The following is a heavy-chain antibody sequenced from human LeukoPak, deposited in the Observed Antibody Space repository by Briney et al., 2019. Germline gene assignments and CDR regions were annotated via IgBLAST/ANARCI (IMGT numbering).Heavy chain of an antibody. V-gene: IGHV4-34*01. Sequence: SETLSLTCAVYGGSFSGYYWSWIRQPPGKGLEWIGEINHSGSTNYNPSLKSRVTISVDTSKNQFSLKLSSVPAADTAVYYCARGYCSSTSCPSDIDYWGQGTLVTVSS. CDR3: ARGYCSSTSCPSDIDY. CDR1: GGSFSGYY. D-gene: IGHD2-2*01. J-gene: IGHJ4*02. CDR2: INHSGST.